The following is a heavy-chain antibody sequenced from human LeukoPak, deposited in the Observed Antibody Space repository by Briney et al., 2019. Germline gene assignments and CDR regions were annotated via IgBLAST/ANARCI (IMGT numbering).Heavy chain of an antibody. D-gene: IGHD3-22*01. J-gene: IGHJ4*02. CDR3: ARVSSSGYWVDY. Sequence: GGSLRLSCAASGFTVSSNYMSWVRQAPGKGLEWVSVIYSGGSTYYADSVKGRFTISRDNSKNTLYLQMNSLRAEDTAVYYCARVSSSGYWVDYWGQGTLVTVSS. V-gene: IGHV3-66*01. CDR2: IYSGGST. CDR1: GFTVSSNY.